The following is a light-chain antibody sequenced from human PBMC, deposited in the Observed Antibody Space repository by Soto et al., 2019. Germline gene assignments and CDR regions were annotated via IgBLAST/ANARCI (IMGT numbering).Light chain of an antibody. V-gene: IGLV1-44*01. Sequence: QLVLTQPPSASGTPGQKVTISCSGSSSNIGPNAVNWYQQLPGTAPKLLLYNNNQRPSGVSDQFSGSKSGTSASLAISGLQSDDEADYHCAAWDDSLNGLVFGTGTKLTVL. CDR1: SSNIGPNA. J-gene: IGLJ1*01. CDR2: NNN. CDR3: AAWDDSLNGLV.